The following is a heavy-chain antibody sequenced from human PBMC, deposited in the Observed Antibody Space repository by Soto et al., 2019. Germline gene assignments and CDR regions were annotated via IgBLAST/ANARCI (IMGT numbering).Heavy chain of an antibody. D-gene: IGHD2-21*01. CDR1: GYTFTSYA. CDR2: INAGNGNT. J-gene: IGHJ4*02. CDR3: ASELLRAGFDF. Sequence: KTPLAAVKFSCKASGYTFTSYAMHWVRQAPGQRLEWMGWINAGNGNTKYSQKFQGRVTITRDTSASTAYMELSSLRSEDTAVYYCASELLRAGFDFWGQGTLVIVSS. V-gene: IGHV1-3*01.